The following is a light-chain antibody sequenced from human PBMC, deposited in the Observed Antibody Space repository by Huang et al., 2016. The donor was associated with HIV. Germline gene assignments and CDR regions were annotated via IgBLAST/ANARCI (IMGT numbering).Light chain of an antibody. V-gene: IGKV2-28*01. J-gene: IGKJ5*01. CDR1: QSLLHSNGYNY. Sequence: DIAMTQSPLSLPVTPGEPASISCRSSQSLLHSNGYNYLDWYLQKPGQSPQLLIYLGSNRASGVPYRFSGSGSGTDFTLKISRVEAEDVGVYYCMQPLQTPITFGQGTRLEIK. CDR3: MQPLQTPIT. CDR2: LGS.